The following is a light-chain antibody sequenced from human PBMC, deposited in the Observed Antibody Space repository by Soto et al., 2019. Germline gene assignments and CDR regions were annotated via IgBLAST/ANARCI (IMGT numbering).Light chain of an antibody. CDR1: QSIGNY. CDR2: GAS. CDR3: QQYGSSPHT. J-gene: IGKJ1*01. V-gene: IGKV3-20*01. Sequence: EVVLTQSPATLSLSPGEGATLSCRASQSIGNYLAWYQQKPGQAPRLLIYGASSRATGIPDRFSGSGSGTDFTLTISRLEPEDFAVYYCQQYGSSPHTFGQGTKVDI.